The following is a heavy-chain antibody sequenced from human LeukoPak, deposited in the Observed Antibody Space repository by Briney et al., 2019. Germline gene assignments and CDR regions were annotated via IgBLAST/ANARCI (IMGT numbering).Heavy chain of an antibody. CDR3: ARNSRVVVVVAAFDDAFDI. V-gene: IGHV4-39*07. D-gene: IGHD2-15*01. CDR2: IYHSGST. Sequence: SETLSLTCSVSGDSISSGSHYWTWIRQPPGKGLEWIGSIYHSGSTYYNPSLKSRVTISVDTSKNQFSLKLSSVTAADTAVYYCARNSRVVVVVAAFDDAFDIWGQGTMVTVSS. CDR1: GDSISSGSHY. J-gene: IGHJ3*02.